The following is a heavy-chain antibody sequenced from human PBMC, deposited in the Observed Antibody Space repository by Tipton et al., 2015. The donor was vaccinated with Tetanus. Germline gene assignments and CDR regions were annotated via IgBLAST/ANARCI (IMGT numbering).Heavy chain of an antibody. V-gene: IGHV3-48*02. CDR1: GFTFNTYN. J-gene: IGHJ4*02. CDR3: ARDFSYYFDSKSGFDC. D-gene: IGHD3-22*01. CDR2: ISTSSTTI. Sequence: SLRLSCAASGFTFNTYNMNWVRQAPGKGLEWVSYISTSSTTIFYADSVRGRFTISRDNAKNSLYLQMNSLRDEDTAVYYCARDFSYYFDSKSGFDCWGQGTLVTVSS.